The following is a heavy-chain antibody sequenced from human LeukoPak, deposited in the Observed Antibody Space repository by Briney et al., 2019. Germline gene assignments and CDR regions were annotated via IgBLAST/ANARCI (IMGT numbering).Heavy chain of an antibody. V-gene: IGHV4-59*08. D-gene: IGHD6-19*01. CDR2: INYSGST. J-gene: IGHJ4*02. CDR3: ARHPSSSGLYYFDY. Sequence: SEPPSLPRTVSGGSLSSYYLSLVRPPPRKGLDWSGYINYSGSTKYNPSLKSRVTISVDTSKNQFSLKVSSVTAADTAFYYCARHPSSSGLYYFDYWGQGTLVTVSS. CDR1: GGSLSSYY.